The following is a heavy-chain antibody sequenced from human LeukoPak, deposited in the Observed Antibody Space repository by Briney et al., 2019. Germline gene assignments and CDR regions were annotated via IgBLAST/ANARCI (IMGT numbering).Heavy chain of an antibody. J-gene: IGHJ4*02. CDR2: IYPGDSNT. D-gene: IGHD3-3*01. CDR1: GYSFTSYW. CDR3: ARQRTSDFWGDSSGYYFDY. Sequence: AGESLKISCKGSGYSFTSYWIAWVRQIPGKGLEWMGIIYPGDSNTRYRPSFQGQVTISADKSISTAYLQWSSLKASDTAMYYCARQRTSDFWGDSSGYYFDYWGQGTLVTVSS. V-gene: IGHV5-51*01.